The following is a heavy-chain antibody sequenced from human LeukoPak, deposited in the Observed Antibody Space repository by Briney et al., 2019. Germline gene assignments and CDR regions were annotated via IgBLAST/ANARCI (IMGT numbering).Heavy chain of an antibody. Sequence: VKPSQTLSLTCTVSGGSISSGDYYWSWIRQPPGKGLEWIGYIYYSGSTYYNPSLKSRVTISVDTSKNQFSLKLSSVTAADTAVYYCARDFHEDYYDSSGYYDYWGQGTPVTVSS. D-gene: IGHD3-22*01. CDR2: IYYSGST. CDR1: GGSISSGDYY. V-gene: IGHV4-30-4*08. J-gene: IGHJ4*02. CDR3: ARDFHEDYYDSSGYYDY.